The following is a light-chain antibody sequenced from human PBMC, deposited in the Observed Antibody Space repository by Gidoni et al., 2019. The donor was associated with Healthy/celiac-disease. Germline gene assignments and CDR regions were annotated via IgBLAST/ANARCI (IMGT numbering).Light chain of an antibody. J-gene: IGKJ4*01. CDR3: QQRNSYPLT. Sequence: DIQLTQSPSFLSASVGDRVTITCRASQGISSYLAWYQQKPGKAPKLLIYAASTFQSGVPSRFSGSRSGTEFTLTISSLQPEDFATYYCQQRNSYPLTFGGGTKVEIK. V-gene: IGKV1-9*01. CDR2: AAS. CDR1: QGISSY.